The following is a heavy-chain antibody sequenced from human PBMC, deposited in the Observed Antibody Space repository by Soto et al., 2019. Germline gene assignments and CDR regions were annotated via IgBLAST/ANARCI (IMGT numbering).Heavy chain of an antibody. V-gene: IGHV3-15*07. CDR3: TTAFGSSSGYYGMDV. Sequence: EVQLVESGGGLVKPGGSLRLSCAASGFTFSNAWMNWVRQAPGTGLEWVGRIKGKSEGGTTDYAGPGKGRFTISRDDSKNTMYLHMNSLKTEDTAVYYCTTAFGSSSGYYGMDVWGQGTTVTVSS. D-gene: IGHD6-13*01. J-gene: IGHJ6*02. CDR2: IKGKSEGGTT. CDR1: GFTFSNAW.